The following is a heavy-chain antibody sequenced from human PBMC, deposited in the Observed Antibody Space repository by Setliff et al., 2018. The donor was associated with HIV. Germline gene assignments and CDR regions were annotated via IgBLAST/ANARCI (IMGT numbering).Heavy chain of an antibody. CDR2: ISGSGDST. CDR1: GFTFNYHA. CDR3: VRAPPNSEY. J-gene: IGHJ4*02. V-gene: IGHV3-23*01. Sequence: GGSLRLSCAASGFTFNYHAMTWVRQAPGKGLEWVSGISGSGDSTFYAHSVKGRFTISRDNSRDTLYLEMNNLRAEDTAVYFCVRAPPNSEYWGRGTLVTVSS.